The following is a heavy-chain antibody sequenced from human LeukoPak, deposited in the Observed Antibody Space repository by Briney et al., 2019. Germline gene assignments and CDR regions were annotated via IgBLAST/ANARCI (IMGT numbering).Heavy chain of an antibody. Sequence: PSETLSLTCAVYGGSFSGYYWSWIRQPPGKGLEWIGEINHSGSTNYNPSLKSRVTISVDTSKSQFSLKLSSVTAADTAVYYCARGGKNDAFDIWGQGTMVTVSS. D-gene: IGHD1-26*01. CDR1: GGSFSGYY. V-gene: IGHV4-34*01. CDR3: ARGGKNDAFDI. CDR2: INHSGST. J-gene: IGHJ3*02.